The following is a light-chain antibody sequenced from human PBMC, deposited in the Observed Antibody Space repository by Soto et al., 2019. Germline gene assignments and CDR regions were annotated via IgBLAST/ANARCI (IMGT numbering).Light chain of an antibody. CDR3: QLRSNWPT. J-gene: IGKJ4*01. V-gene: IGKV3-11*01. Sequence: EIVLTQSPATLSLSPGERATLSCRASQSVTRYLAWYQQKLGQAPRLLIYDASNRATGIPARFSGSGSGTDFTLTISSLEPEDFAVYYCQLRSNWPTFGGGTKVEIK. CDR2: DAS. CDR1: QSVTRY.